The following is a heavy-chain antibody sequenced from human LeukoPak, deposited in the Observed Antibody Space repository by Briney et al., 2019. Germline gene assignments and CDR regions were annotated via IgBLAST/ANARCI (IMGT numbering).Heavy chain of an antibody. J-gene: IGHJ4*02. CDR1: GFIFTNYF. CDR2: IKPSDGST. V-gene: IGHV1-46*01. Sequence: ASIKDSCKATGFIFTNYFMHWVRQAPGQGLEWMGMIKPSDGSTRYAQRFQDRVTMTSDTSTTTLYMELSSLRAEDTAVYYCARAVDQDFDYWGQGTLVTVSS. D-gene: IGHD5-12*01. CDR3: ARAVDQDFDY.